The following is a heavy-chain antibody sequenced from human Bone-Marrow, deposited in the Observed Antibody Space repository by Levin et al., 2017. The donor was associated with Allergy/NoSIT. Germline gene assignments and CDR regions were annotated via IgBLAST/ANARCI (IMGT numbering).Heavy chain of an antibody. CDR3: AKDYSDVAYFHVPHFDS. CDR1: GFTFKNHA. CDR2: IIGSGSTT. V-gene: IGHV3-23*01. D-gene: IGHD3-16*01. Sequence: PGGSLRLSCTASGFTFKNHAMTWVRQAPGRGLQWVSLIIGSGSTTFYADSVKGRFTISRDNSKNTLYLQMTSLRVEDTAFYYCAKDYSDVAYFHVPHFDSWGQGALVTVSS. J-gene: IGHJ4*02.